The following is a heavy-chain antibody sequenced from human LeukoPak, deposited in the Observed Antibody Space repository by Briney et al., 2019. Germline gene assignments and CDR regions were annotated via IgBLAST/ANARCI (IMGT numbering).Heavy chain of an antibody. V-gene: IGHV1-2*02. Sequence: ASVKVSCKASGYTFTTYYMDWVRQAPGQGLQWMGWINPSTGGTKYAENFQGRVTMTRDTSITTAYMELSRLTSDDTGVYYCARQYCGGDCYNPWGQGTLVIVAS. CDR1: GYTFTTYY. CDR3: ARQYCGGDCYNP. CDR2: INPSTGGT. D-gene: IGHD2-21*02. J-gene: IGHJ5*02.